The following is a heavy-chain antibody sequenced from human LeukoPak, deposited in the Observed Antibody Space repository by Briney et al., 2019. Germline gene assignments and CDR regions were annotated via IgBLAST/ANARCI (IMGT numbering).Heavy chain of an antibody. Sequence: GGSLRLSCAASGFTFSSYWMSWVRQAPGKGLEWVANIKRDGSEKYYVDSVKGRFTISRDNTKNSLYLQMNSLRAEDTAVYYCARPYDSSGYSMYYFDYWGQGTLVTVSS. CDR2: IKRDGSEK. CDR3: ARPYDSSGYSMYYFDY. J-gene: IGHJ4*02. CDR1: GFTFSSYW. D-gene: IGHD3-22*01. V-gene: IGHV3-7*01.